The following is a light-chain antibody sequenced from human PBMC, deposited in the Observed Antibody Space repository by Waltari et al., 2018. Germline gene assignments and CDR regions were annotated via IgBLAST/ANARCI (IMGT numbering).Light chain of an antibody. CDR1: KGISTF. CDR2: PES. Sequence: IQLTKSPSSLSASVGDRVSITCRDSKGISTFLAWYQQTPGKVPKLLISPESTFQSGVPSRFSGSGSGTDFTLTISSIQPVDSATYYCQQIINYPRTFGGGTKVEI. V-gene: IGKV1-9*01. CDR3: QQIINYPRT. J-gene: IGKJ4*01.